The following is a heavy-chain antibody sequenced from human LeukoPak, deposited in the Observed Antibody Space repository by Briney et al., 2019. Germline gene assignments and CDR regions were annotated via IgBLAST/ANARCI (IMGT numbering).Heavy chain of an antibody. CDR3: AREHCSGGSCYSIYYYYYMDV. CDR2: IYYSGRT. J-gene: IGHJ6*03. CDR1: GGSISGSTYY. D-gene: IGHD2-15*01. Sequence: PSETLYLTCTVSGGSISGSTYYWGWIRQPPGKGLEWIGSIYYSGRTNYNPSLKSRVTISVDTSKNQFSLKLSSVTAADTAVYYCAREHCSGGSCYSIYYYYYMDVWGKGTTVTVSS. V-gene: IGHV4-39*02.